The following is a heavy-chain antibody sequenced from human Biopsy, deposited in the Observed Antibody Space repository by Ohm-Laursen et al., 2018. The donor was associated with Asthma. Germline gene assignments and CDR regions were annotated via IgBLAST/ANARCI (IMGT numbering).Heavy chain of an antibody. J-gene: IGHJ3*02. Sequence: ASVKVSCKASGYTFISYAIHWARQAPGQRLEWMGWINAGNGNTKYSEKFQGRVTITRDTSASTAYMDLSSLRSEDTAVYYCARTYYDFLTGQVNDALAMWGQGAVVTVSS. CDR3: ARTYYDFLTGQVNDALAM. D-gene: IGHD3-9*01. V-gene: IGHV1-3*01. CDR2: INAGNGNT. CDR1: GYTFISYA.